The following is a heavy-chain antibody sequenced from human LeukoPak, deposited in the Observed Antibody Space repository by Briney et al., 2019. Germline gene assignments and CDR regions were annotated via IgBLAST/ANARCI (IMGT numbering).Heavy chain of an antibody. J-gene: IGHJ4*02. D-gene: IGHD3-9*01. CDR1: GLTFSSYV. V-gene: IGHV3-23*01. CDR2: ISGSGGST. CDR3: AKDGYFDRDY. Sequence: GGSLRLSCAASGLTFSSYVMTWVRQAPGKGLEWVSGISGSGGSTYYADSVKGRFTISRDNSKNTLYLQMNSLRAEDTAVYYCAKDGYFDRDYWGQGTLVTVSS.